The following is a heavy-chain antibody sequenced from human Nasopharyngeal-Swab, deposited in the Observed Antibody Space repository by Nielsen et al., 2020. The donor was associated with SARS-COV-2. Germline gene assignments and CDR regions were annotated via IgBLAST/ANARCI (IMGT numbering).Heavy chain of an antibody. CDR2: IKQDGSEK. D-gene: IGHD3-3*01. Sequence: GGSLRPSCAASGFTFSSYWMSWVRQAPGKGLEWVANIKQDGSEKYCVDSVKGRFTISRDNAKNSLYLQMNSLRAEDTAVYYCARMGATIFGVTDRFDPWGQGTMVTVSS. J-gene: IGHJ5*02. CDR3: ARMGATIFGVTDRFDP. V-gene: IGHV3-7*01. CDR1: GFTFSSYW.